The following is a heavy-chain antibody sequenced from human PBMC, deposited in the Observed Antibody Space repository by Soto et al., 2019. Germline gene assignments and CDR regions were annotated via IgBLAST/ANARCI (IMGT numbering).Heavy chain of an antibody. Sequence: EVQLVETGGGLIQPGGSLRLSCAASGFTVSSNYMNWVRQAPGKGLEWVSIIYSDGTTSYADSVKGRFTISRDNFKNTLHLQMNSLRAEDTAVYYCAILSHWGQGTLVTVSS. J-gene: IGHJ4*02. CDR1: GFTVSSNY. CDR2: IYSDGTT. V-gene: IGHV3-53*02. CDR3: AILSH.